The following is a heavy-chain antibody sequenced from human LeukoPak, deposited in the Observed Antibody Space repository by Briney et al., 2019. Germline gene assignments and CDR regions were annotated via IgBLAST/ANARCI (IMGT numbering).Heavy chain of an antibody. V-gene: IGHV3-30*03. Sequence: GGSLRLSCVASGFNFGTYGVHWVRQAPGKGLEWVALISYDGNAEYYAESVKGRFTISRDNAQDTLYLQMNSPRPEDTALYFGEFDSWGQGTLVTVSS. D-gene: IGHD3-10*01. CDR1: GFNFGTYG. CDR2: ISYDGNAE. J-gene: IGHJ4*02. CDR3: EFDS.